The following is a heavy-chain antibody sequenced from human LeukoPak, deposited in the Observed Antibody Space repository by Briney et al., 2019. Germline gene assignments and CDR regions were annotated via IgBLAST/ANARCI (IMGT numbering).Heavy chain of an antibody. CDR3: ARDVYSYGEDDAFDI. D-gene: IGHD5-18*01. V-gene: IGHV3-33*01. CDR1: GFTFSSYG. CDR2: IWYDGSNK. J-gene: IGHJ3*02. Sequence: GRSLRLSCAASGFTFSSYGMHWVRQAPGKGLEWVAVIWYDGSNKYYADSVKGRFTISRDNSKNTLYLQMNSLRAEDTAVCYCARDVYSYGEDDAFDIWGQGTMVTVSS.